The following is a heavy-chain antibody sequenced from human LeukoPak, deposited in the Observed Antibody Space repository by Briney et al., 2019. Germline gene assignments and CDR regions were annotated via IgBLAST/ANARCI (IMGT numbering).Heavy chain of an antibody. J-gene: IGHJ6*02. V-gene: IGHV1-18*01. D-gene: IGHD3-10*01. CDR3: ERMVRGVPYYYGMDV. CDR2: ISGFNGNT. Sequence: ASVKVSCKASGYTFTNYGISWVRQAPGEGREWMGWISGFNGNTNYGQKVQGRVTMTTDTSTITAYMELWSLRSDDTAVYYCERMVRGVPYYYGMDVWGQGTTVTVSS. CDR1: GYTFTNYG.